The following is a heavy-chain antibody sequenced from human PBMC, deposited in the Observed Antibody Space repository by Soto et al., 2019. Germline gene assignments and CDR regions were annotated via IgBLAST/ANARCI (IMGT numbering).Heavy chain of an antibody. D-gene: IGHD6-25*01. Sequence: SSETLSLTCTVSGGSVSSGSYYWSWIRQPPGKGLEWIGYIYYSGSTNYNPSLKSRVTISVDTSKNQFSLKLSSVTAADTAVYYCARILMAAAGWFDPWGQGTLVTVS. J-gene: IGHJ5*02. CDR2: IYYSGST. CDR1: GGSVSSGSYY. V-gene: IGHV4-61*01. CDR3: ARILMAAAGWFDP.